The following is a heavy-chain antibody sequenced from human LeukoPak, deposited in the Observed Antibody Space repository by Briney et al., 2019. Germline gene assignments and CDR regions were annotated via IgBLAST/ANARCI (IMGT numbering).Heavy chain of an antibody. CDR2: IRYDGSKK. D-gene: IGHD4-17*01. CDR1: GFIFSNYG. Sequence: GGSLRLSCAASGFIFSNYGMHWVRQAPGKGLEWVAFIRYDGSKKYYADSVKGRFTISRDNSKNTLYLQMNSLRVEDTAVYYCAKSHDGDPKEGAFDIWGQGTMVTVSS. CDR3: AKSHDGDPKEGAFDI. V-gene: IGHV3-30*02. J-gene: IGHJ3*02.